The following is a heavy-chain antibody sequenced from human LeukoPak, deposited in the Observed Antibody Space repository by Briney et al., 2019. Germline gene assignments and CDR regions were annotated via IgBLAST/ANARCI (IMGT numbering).Heavy chain of an antibody. CDR1: GFTFSSYG. J-gene: IGHJ6*02. V-gene: IGHV3-30*18. CDR3: AKDNPRGNDFWSGFRYYYGMDV. Sequence: GRSLRLSCAASGFTFSSYGMHRVRQAPGKGLEWVAVISNDGSNKYYADSVKGRFTISRDNSKNTLYLQMNSLRAEDTAVYYCAKDNPRGNDFWSGFRYYYGMDVWGQGTTVTVSS. CDR2: ISNDGSNK. D-gene: IGHD3-3*01.